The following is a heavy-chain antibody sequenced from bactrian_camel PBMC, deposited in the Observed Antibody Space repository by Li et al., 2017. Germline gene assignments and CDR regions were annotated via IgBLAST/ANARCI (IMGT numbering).Heavy chain of an antibody. Sequence: HVQLVESGGGSVQAGGSLKLSCTVVGSASKSRWMGWFREAPGKEREGVATITTGLRDPWYADSVKGRFTISRDNRENTLYLQMNSLKPEDTATYYCAPGLCSLDDVPYYARGAKGYWG. CDR2: ITTGLRDP. D-gene: IGHD1*01. V-gene: IGHV3S1*01. CDR3: APGLCSLDDVPYYARGAKGY. J-gene: IGHJ6*01. CDR1: GSASKSRW.